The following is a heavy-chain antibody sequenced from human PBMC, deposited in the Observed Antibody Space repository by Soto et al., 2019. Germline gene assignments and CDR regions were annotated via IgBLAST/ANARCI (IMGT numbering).Heavy chain of an antibody. D-gene: IGHD4-17*01. Sequence: SETLSLTCTVSGGSIRSYYWSWIRQPPGKGLEWIGYIYYSGSTNYNPSLKSRVTISVDTSKNQFSLKLSSVTAADTAVYYCARLGDYGDYRSAYFDYWGQGTLVTVSS. CDR1: GGSIRSYY. J-gene: IGHJ4*02. V-gene: IGHV4-59*08. CDR3: ARLGDYGDYRSAYFDY. CDR2: IYYSGST.